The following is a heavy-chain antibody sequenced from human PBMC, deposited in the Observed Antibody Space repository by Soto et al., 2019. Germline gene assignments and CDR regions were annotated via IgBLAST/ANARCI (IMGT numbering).Heavy chain of an antibody. CDR2: ISTYNGNT. J-gene: IGHJ4*02. D-gene: IGHD3-3*01. V-gene: IGHV1-18*01. CDR1: GYTFTSYA. Sequence: ASVKVSCKASGYTFTSYAMHWVRQAPGQRLEWMGWISTYNGNTNYAQKLQGRVIMTTDTSTSTAYMELTSLRSDDTAMYYCARVMDFWSGFPLDYWGQGTLVTVSS. CDR3: ARVMDFWSGFPLDY.